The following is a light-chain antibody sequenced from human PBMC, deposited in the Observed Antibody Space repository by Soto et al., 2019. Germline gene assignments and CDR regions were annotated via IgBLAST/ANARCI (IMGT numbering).Light chain of an antibody. V-gene: IGKV3-11*01. J-gene: IGKJ5*01. Sequence: EIVLTQSPGTLSLSPGERATLSCRASQSVSSYLAWYQQKPGQAPRLLIYDASNCATGIPARFSGSGSGTDFTLTISSLEPEDFAVYYCQQRSNWPITFGQGTRLEIK. CDR3: QQRSNWPIT. CDR2: DAS. CDR1: QSVSSY.